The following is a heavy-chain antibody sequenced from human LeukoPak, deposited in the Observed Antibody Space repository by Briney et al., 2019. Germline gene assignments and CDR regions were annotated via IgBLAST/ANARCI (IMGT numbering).Heavy chain of an antibody. D-gene: IGHD3-3*01. V-gene: IGHV1-18*01. CDR1: GYTFTSYG. CDR3: ARAGTLEWLLRGYYYYYYMDV. CDR2: ISAYNGNT. J-gene: IGHJ6*03. Sequence: ASVKVSCKASGYTFTSYGISWVRQAPGQGLEWMGWISAYNGNTNYAQKLQGRVTMTTDTSTSTAYMELRSLRSDDTAVYYCARAGTLEWLLRGYYYYYYMDVWGKGTTVTVSS.